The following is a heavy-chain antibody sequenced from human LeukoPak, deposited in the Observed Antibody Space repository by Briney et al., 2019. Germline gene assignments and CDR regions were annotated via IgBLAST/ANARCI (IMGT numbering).Heavy chain of an antibody. D-gene: IGHD5-12*01. CDR1: GGSFSGYY. CDR3: ARLGSDIVATFDP. Sequence: SETLSLTCAVYGGSFSGYYGSWIRQPPGKGLEWIGEINHSGSTNYNPSLKSRVTISVDTSKNQFSLKLSSVTAADTAVYYCARLGSDIVATFDPWGQGTLVTVSS. V-gene: IGHV4-34*01. J-gene: IGHJ5*02. CDR2: INHSGST.